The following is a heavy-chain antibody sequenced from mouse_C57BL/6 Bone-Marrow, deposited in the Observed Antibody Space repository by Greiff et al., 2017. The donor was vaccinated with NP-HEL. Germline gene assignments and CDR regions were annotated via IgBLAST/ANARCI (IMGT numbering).Heavy chain of an antibody. CDR1: GYTFTSYG. CDR2: IYPRSGNT. D-gene: IGHD1-1*01. V-gene: IGHV1-81*01. Sequence: VQRVESGAELARPGASVKLSCKASGYTFTSYGISWVKQRTGQGLEWIGEIYPRSGNTYYNEKFKGKATLTADKSSSTAYMELRSLTSEDSAVYFCARDATVRGDFDYWGQGTTLTVSS. CDR3: ARDATVRGDFDY. J-gene: IGHJ2*01.